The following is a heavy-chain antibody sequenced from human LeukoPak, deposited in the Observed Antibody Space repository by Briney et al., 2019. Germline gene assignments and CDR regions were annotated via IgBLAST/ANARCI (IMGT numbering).Heavy chain of an antibody. J-gene: IGHJ4*02. D-gene: IGHD4-11*01. CDR3: ARDVGKDTITTEIAY. CDR2: ISSDGKSK. V-gene: IGHV3-30*04. CDR1: GFTFSSYS. Sequence: GSLRLSCAASGFTFSSYSMSWVRQAPGKGLEWVAVISSDGKSKNHADSVKGRFTISRDKSTLFLDMNDLRAEDTALYYCARDVGKDTITTEIAYWGQGALVTVSS.